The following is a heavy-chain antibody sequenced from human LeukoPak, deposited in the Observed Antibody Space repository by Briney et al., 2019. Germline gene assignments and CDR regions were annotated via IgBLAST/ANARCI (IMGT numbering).Heavy chain of an antibody. J-gene: IGHJ6*02. Sequence: SVKVSCKASGGTFSSYAISWVRQAPGQGLEWMGGIIPIFGTANYAQKFQGRVTITADESTSTAYMELSSLRSEDTAVYYCARGASLRRGHGMAVWGQGTTVTVSS. V-gene: IGHV1-69*13. CDR3: ARGASLRRGHGMAV. D-gene: IGHD2-15*01. CDR2: IIPIFGTA. CDR1: GGTFSSYA.